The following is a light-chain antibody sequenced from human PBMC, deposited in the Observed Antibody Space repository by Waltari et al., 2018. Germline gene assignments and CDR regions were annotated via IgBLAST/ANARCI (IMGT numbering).Light chain of an antibody. J-gene: IGKJ5*01. V-gene: IGKV3-11*01. Sequence: EIVLTQSPGTLSLSPGERATLSCRASQSVHNYLAWYQQEPGQAPRLLIYNALHRATGIPARFSGSGSGTDFTLTISRLQPEDFGVYYCQQRGNWITFGQGTRLEIK. CDR2: NAL. CDR3: QQRGNWIT. CDR1: QSVHNY.